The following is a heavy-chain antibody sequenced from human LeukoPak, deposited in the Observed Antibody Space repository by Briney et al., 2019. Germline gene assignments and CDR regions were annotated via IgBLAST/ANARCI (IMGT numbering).Heavy chain of an antibody. Sequence: SETLSLTCTVTGGSISSYYWSWIRQPPGKGLEWIGYIYYSGSTNYNPSLKSRVTISVDTSKNQFSLKLSSVTAADTAVYYCARATRVAGTGNWFDPWGQGTLVTVSS. CDR2: IYYSGST. CDR3: ARATRVAGTGNWFDP. CDR1: GGSISSYY. V-gene: IGHV4-59*01. J-gene: IGHJ5*02. D-gene: IGHD6-19*01.